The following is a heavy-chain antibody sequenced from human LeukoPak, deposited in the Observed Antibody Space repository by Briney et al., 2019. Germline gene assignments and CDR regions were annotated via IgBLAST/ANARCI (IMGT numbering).Heavy chain of an antibody. CDR1: GGSISSNSYY. CDR2: IYHSGST. D-gene: IGHD4-23*01. Sequence: SETLSLTCTVSGGSISSNSYYRGWIRQPPGKGLEWIGSIYHSGSTYYNPSLKSRVAISVDTSKNQFSLELSSVTATDTAVYFCARHPRYGGTPYAMDVWGQGTTVTVSS. CDR3: ARHPRYGGTPYAMDV. J-gene: IGHJ6*02. V-gene: IGHV4-39*01.